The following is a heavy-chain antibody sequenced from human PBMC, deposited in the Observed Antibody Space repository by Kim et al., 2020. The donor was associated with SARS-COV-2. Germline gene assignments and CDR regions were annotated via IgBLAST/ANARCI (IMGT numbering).Heavy chain of an antibody. CDR3: AKDMQWDLLCYFDY. Sequence: GGSLRLSCAASGFTLGDYAMHWVRQAPGKGLEWVSGISWNSGTIGYADSVKGRFTISRDNAKNSLYLQMNSLRAEDTALYYCAKDMQWDLLCYFDYWGQGTLVTVSS. J-gene: IGHJ4*02. D-gene: IGHD1-26*01. V-gene: IGHV3-9*01. CDR2: ISWNSGTI. CDR1: GFTLGDYA.